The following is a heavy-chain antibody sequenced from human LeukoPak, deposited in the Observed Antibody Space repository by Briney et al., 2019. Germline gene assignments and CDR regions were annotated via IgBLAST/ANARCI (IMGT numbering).Heavy chain of an antibody. D-gene: IGHD2-8*01. Sequence: SETLSLTCTVSGGSVSSGSYYWSWIRQPPGKGLEWIGDIYYSGSTNYNPSLKSRVTISVDTSKNQFSLKLSSVTAADTAVYYCARAPGYCTNGVCYSGYYYYGMDVWGQGTTVTVSS. CDR3: ARAPGYCTNGVCYSGYYYYGMDV. J-gene: IGHJ6*02. CDR1: GGSVSSGSYY. CDR2: IYYSGST. V-gene: IGHV4-61*01.